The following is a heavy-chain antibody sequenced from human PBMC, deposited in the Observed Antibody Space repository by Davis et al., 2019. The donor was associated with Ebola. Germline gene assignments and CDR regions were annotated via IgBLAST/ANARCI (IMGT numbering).Heavy chain of an antibody. J-gene: IGHJ4*02. CDR3: ARDFDGGNYYFDY. CDR2: IIPTFDTP. CDR1: GGSFSSHP. D-gene: IGHD3-9*01. V-gene: IGHV1-69*13. Sequence: SVQVSCKTSGGSFSSHPISWVRQAPRQGLEWMGGIIPTFDTPHYAQKFQGRITITADASTSTAYMELSSLRSEDTATYFCARDFDGGNYYFDYWGPGTPVTVAS.